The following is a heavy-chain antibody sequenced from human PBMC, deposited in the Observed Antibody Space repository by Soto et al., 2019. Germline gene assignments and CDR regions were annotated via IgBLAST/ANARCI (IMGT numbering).Heavy chain of an antibody. V-gene: IGHV3-66*01. CDR1: GFTVSNSY. CDR2: IYSGGST. J-gene: IGHJ4*02. Sequence: EVQLVESGGGLVQSGGSLTLSCAASGFTVSNSYMSWVRQAPGKGLEWVSAIYSGGSTYYADSVKGRFTISRDNSRNTRYLQVNSLRDEDTAVYFCARCDGSAAYCFFFAYWGQGTPVTVSS. CDR3: ARCDGSAAYCFFFAY. D-gene: IGHD3-10*01.